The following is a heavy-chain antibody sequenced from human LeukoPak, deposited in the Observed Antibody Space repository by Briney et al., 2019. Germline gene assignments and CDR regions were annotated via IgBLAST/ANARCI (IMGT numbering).Heavy chain of an antibody. CDR2: ISSNGGST. CDR1: GFTFSSYA. D-gene: IGHD1-26*01. J-gene: IGHJ4*02. V-gene: IGHV3-64*04. Sequence: PGGSLRLSCSASGFTFSSYAMHWVRQAPGKGLEYVSAISSNGGSTNYADSVKGRFTISRDNSKNTLYLQMNSLRAEDTAVYYCAKRGGSYRYFDYWGQGTLVTVSS. CDR3: AKRGGSYRYFDY.